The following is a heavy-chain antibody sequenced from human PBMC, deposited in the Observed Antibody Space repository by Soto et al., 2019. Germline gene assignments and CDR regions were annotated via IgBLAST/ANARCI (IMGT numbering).Heavy chain of an antibody. V-gene: IGHV1-69*02. CDR3: ASSGGSYRGDY. CDR1: GGTFSSYT. D-gene: IGHD1-26*01. Sequence: QVQLVQSGAEVKKPGSSVKVSCKASGGTFSSYTISWVRQAPGQGLEWMGRIIPILGIANYAQKFQGRVTITADKSTSTAYMELSSLRSEDSAVYYCASSGGSYRGDYWGQGTLVTVSS. J-gene: IGHJ4*02. CDR2: IIPILGIA.